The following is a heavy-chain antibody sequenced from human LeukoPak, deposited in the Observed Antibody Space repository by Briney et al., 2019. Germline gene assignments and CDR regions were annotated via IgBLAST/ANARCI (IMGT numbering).Heavy chain of an antibody. D-gene: IGHD3-10*01. CDR2: IYSGGST. CDR3: ARERDTMGFFDY. CDR1: GFTVSSNY. Sequence: GGSLRLSCAASGFTVSSNYMSWVRQAPGKGLEWVSVIYSGGSTYYADSVKGRFTISRDNSKNTLYLQMNSLRAEDTAVYYCARERDTMGFFDYWGQGILVTVSS. V-gene: IGHV3-53*01. J-gene: IGHJ4*02.